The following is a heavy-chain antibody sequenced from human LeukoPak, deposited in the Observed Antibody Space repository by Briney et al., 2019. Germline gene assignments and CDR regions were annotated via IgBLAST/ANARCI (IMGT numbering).Heavy chain of an antibody. CDR1: GFTFSTYA. CDR3: ARHNRYNWNAHFDS. J-gene: IGHJ4*02. Sequence: GGSLRLSCAASGFTFSTYAMHWVRQAPGKGLEYVSAISSNGGSTYYANSVKGRFTISRDNSKNTLYLQMGSLRAEDTAVYYGARHNRYNWNAHFDSWGQGTLVTVSS. CDR2: ISSNGGST. V-gene: IGHV3-64*01. D-gene: IGHD1-1*01.